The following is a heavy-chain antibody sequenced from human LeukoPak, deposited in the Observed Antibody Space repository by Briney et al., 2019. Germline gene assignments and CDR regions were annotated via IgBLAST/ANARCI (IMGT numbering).Heavy chain of an antibody. CDR2: IYPGDSDT. CDR1: GYSFTNYW. Sequence: GESLQISCKGSGYSFTNYWIVWVRQMPGKGLEWMGIIYPGDSDTRYSPSFQGQVTISADKSMSTAYLQWSSLKASDTAMYYCARLGNSNPYYYGMDVWGQGTTVTVSS. V-gene: IGHV5-51*01. CDR3: ARLGNSNPYYYGMDV. J-gene: IGHJ6*02. D-gene: IGHD4-11*01.